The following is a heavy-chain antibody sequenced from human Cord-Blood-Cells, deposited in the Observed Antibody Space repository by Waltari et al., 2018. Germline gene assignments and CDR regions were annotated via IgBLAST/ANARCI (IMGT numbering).Heavy chain of an antibody. J-gene: IGHJ4*02. CDR2: IKQDGSEK. D-gene: IGHD4-4*01. CDR1: GFTFSTYL. V-gene: IGHV3-7*01. Sequence: EVQLVESGGGLVQTGGSLTLPCSALGFTFSTYLLSWVRPAPGKGLEWVANIKQDGSEKYYVDSVKGRFTISRDNAKNSLYLQMNSLRAEDTAVYYCARDSAGYSNYGWVDYWGQGTLVTVSS. CDR3: ARDSAGYSNYGWVDY.